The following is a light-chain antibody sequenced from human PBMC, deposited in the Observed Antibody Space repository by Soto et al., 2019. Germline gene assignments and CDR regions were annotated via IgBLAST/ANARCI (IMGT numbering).Light chain of an antibody. Sequence: EIVLTQSPGTLSLSPGDRATLSCRASQSVSTNYLAWYQQSLGQAPRLLIYGASSRATGIPDRFSGNGSGTDFTLTISRLEPEDFAVYYCHQYGSTPFTFGPGIKVDI. CDR2: GAS. V-gene: IGKV3-20*01. CDR3: HQYGSTPFT. CDR1: QSVSTNY. J-gene: IGKJ3*01.